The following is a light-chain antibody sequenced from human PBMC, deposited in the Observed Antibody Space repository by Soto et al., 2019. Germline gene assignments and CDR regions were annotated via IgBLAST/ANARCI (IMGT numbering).Light chain of an antibody. CDR3: QQRSNWPLT. CDR2: DAF. CDR1: QSVSRY. J-gene: IGKJ3*01. Sequence: EIVLTQSPATLSLSPGERATLSCRASQSVSRYLAWYQQKPGQVPRLLIYDAFTRATGIPPRFSGSGSGTDFTLTISSLEPEDFAVYYCQQRSNWPLTFGPGTKVDIK. V-gene: IGKV3-11*01.